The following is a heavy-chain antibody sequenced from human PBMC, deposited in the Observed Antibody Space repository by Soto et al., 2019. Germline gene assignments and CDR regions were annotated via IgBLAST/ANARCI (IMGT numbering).Heavy chain of an antibody. Sequence: QITLKESGPTLVKPTQTLTLTCTFSGFSFSSSAVGVAWIRQPPGKALGWLALIYWDDDKRYSPSLKSRLTITIDTSKYQGVLTMTNMDPVDTGTYFCVRGTTVRGLIGAHFDNWGQGTLVTVSS. V-gene: IGHV2-5*04. CDR3: VRGTTVRGLIGAHFDN. CDR1: GFSFSSSAVG. D-gene: IGHD3-10*01. CDR2: IYWDDDK. J-gene: IGHJ4*02.